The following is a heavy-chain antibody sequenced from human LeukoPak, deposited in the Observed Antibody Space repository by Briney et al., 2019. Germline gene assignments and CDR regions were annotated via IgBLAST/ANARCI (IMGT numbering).Heavy chain of an antibody. CDR1: GFTFSSYS. V-gene: IGHV3-21*01. J-gene: IGHJ4*02. Sequence: GGSLRLSCAASGFTFSSYSMNWVRQAPGKGLEWVSSISSSSSSIYYADSVKGRFTISRDNAKNSLYLQMNSLRAEDTAVYYCARASGDIVETATMGSYWGQGALVTVSS. CDR3: ARASGDIVETATMGSY. D-gene: IGHD5-18*01. CDR2: ISSSSSSI.